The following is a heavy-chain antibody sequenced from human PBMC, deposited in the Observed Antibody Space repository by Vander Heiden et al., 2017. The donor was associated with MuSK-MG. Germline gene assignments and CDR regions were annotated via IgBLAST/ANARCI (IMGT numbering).Heavy chain of an antibody. J-gene: IGHJ4*02. Sequence: EVQPLEPGGGLVKPGGSLRLTSPALGCTLGSYDMSWARRAPGKGLGWVSAISGSGGSTYYADSVKGRFTISRDNSKNTLYLQMNSLRAEDTAVYYCAKEWRHDSGSYCDYWGQGTLVTVSS. V-gene: IGHV3-23*01. CDR1: GCTLGSYD. CDR2: ISGSGGST. CDR3: AKEWRHDSGSYCDY. D-gene: IGHD3-10*01.